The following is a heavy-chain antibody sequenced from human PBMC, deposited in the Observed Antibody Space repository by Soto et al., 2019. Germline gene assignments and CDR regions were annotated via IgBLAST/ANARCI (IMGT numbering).Heavy chain of an antibody. D-gene: IGHD2-15*01. J-gene: IGHJ6*03. V-gene: IGHV3-74*01. CDR2: INNDGSVS. CDR1: GFTFSNYL. CDR3: ARGDCVGGTCYSLAGSFYYYMDV. Sequence: EVQLVESGGGLVQPGGSLRLSCVASGFTFSNYLMYWVRQAPGEGLVWVSRINNDGSVSSYADSVKGRLTISRDNVKNTLYLQMDSLRAEDTAVYYCARGDCVGGTCYSLAGSFYYYMDVWGKGTTVTVFS.